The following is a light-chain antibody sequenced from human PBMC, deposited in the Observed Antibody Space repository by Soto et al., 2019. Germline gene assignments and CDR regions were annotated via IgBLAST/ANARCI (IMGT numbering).Light chain of an antibody. CDR1: QSISSY. V-gene: IGKV1-39*01. J-gene: IGKJ4*01. CDR2: AAS. Sequence: DFQMTQSSSSMSASVGDRVTITCRASQSISSYLNWYQQKPGKAPKLLIYAASSLQSGVPSRFSDSGSGTDFTLTISSLQPYVFATYDGHQNFRTFALTFG. CDR3: HQNFRTFALT.